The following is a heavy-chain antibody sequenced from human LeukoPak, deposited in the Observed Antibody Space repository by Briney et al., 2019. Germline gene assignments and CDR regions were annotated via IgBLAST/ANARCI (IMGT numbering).Heavy chain of an antibody. CDR1: GFTFSSYS. CDR2: ISSSSSYI. V-gene: IGHV3-21*01. Sequence: GGSLRLSCAASGFTFSSYSMNWGRQAPGKGLEWVSSISSSSSYIYYAHSVKGRFTISRDNAKNSLYLQMNSLRAEDTAVYYCARDRVAWYAVNWFDPWGQGTLVTVSS. CDR3: ARDRVAWYAVNWFDP. J-gene: IGHJ5*02. D-gene: IGHD2-8*01.